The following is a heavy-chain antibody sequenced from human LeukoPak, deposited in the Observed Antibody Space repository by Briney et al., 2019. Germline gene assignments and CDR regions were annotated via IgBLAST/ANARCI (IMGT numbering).Heavy chain of an antibody. D-gene: IGHD3-3*01. Sequence: SETLSLTCTVSGGSISSYYWNWIRQPPGKGLEWIGYIYYSGSTNYNPSLKSRVTISVDTSKNQFSLKLSSVTAADTAVYYCARHRIYDFWSGYYYFDYWGQGTLVTVSS. V-gene: IGHV4-59*08. CDR2: IYYSGST. CDR3: ARHRIYDFWSGYYYFDY. CDR1: GGSISSYY. J-gene: IGHJ4*02.